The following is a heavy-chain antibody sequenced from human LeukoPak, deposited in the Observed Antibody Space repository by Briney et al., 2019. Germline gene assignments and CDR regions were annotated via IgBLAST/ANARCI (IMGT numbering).Heavy chain of an antibody. CDR3: ARGRNYYDSSDYYEGDAFDI. J-gene: IGHJ3*02. Sequence: PSETLSLTCTVSGGSISSYYWNWIRQPAGKGLEWIGRIHTSGSTNYNPSLKSRVTMSVDTSKNQFSLKLSSVTAADTAVYYCARGRNYYDSSDYYEGDAFDIWGQGTVVTVSS. V-gene: IGHV4-4*07. CDR2: IHTSGST. D-gene: IGHD3-22*01. CDR1: GGSISSYY.